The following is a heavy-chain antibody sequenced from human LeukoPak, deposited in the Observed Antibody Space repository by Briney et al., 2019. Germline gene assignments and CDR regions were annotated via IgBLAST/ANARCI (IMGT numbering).Heavy chain of an antibody. D-gene: IGHD6-13*01. V-gene: IGHV1-2*02. CDR2: INPNSGGT. CDR3: ARARKQQLVRDFDY. CDR1: GYTFTGYF. J-gene: IGHJ4*02. Sequence: ASVKVSCKASGYTFTGYFMHWVRQAPGQGLEWMGWINPNSGGTNYAQRFQGRVTMTRDTSISTAYMELSRLRSDDTAVYYCARARKQQLVRDFDYWGQGTLVTVSS.